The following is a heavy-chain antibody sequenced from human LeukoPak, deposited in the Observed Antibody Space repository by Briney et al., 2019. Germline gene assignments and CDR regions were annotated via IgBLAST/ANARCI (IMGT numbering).Heavy chain of an antibody. Sequence: VASVKVSCKASGYTFTDYHINWVRQAPGQELEWMGWISTYTGITNYAQELQGRVTMTTDTSATTAYLEVTSLRSDDTAVYYCARDGVGGTHIDHWGQGTLVTVSS. J-gene: IGHJ4*02. CDR3: ARDGVGGTHIDH. CDR2: ISTYTGIT. CDR1: GYTFTDYH. V-gene: IGHV1-18*01. D-gene: IGHD1-26*01.